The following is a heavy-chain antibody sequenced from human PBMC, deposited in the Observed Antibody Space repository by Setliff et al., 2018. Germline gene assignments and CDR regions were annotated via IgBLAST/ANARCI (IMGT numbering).Heavy chain of an antibody. CDR3: ARGTRGYSYGPIDAFDI. CDR2: ISAYNGNT. D-gene: IGHD5-18*01. Sequence: ASVKVSCKASGYTFTSYGISWVRQAPGQGLEWMGWISAYNGNTNYAQKLQGRVTMTTDTPTNTAYMEMGGLRSDDTAVYYCARGTRGYSYGPIDAFDIWGQGTMVTVSS. CDR1: GYTFTSYG. V-gene: IGHV1-18*01. J-gene: IGHJ3*02.